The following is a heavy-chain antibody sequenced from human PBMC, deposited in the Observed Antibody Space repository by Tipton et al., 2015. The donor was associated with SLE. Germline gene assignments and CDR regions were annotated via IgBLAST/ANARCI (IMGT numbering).Heavy chain of an antibody. CDR2: LFGGGDT. V-gene: IGHV3-66*02. J-gene: IGHJ4*02. CDR3: AREYWGRFDY. Sequence: SLRLSCVASGFTVSSHFMTWVRQAPGKGLEWVSVLFGGGDTDYAESVKGRFTFSRDSSRNTVYLYMDSPTVEDTAVYFCAREYWGRFDYWGQGTLVTVSS. D-gene: IGHD7-27*01. CDR1: GFTVSSHF.